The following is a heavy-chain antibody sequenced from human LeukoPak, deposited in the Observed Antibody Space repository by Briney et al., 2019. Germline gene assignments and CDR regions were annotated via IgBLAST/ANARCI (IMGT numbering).Heavy chain of an antibody. CDR1: VVTFSSYE. CDR2: ISSSGSTI. J-gene: IGHJ6*03. V-gene: IGHV3-48*03. D-gene: IGHD1-26*01. CDR3: ARDGSGSKRRSYMDV. Sequence: GGSLRLSCAPSVVTFSSYEMNWVRQAPGKGLEWVSYISSSGSTIYYADSVKGRFTISRDNAKNSLYLQMNSLRAEDTAVYYCARDGSGSKRRSYMDVWGKGTTVTVSS.